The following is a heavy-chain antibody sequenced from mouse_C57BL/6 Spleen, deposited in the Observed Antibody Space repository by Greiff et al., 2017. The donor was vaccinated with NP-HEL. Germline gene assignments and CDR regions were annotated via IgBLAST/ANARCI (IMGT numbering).Heavy chain of an antibody. CDR2: INPSTGGT. Sequence: EVQLKESGPELVKPGASVKISCKASGYSFTGYYMNWVKQSPEKSLEWIGEINPSTGGTTYNQKFKAKATLTVDKSSSTAYMQLKSLTSEDSAVYYCARIFDYWGQGTTLTVSS. CDR1: GYSFTGYY. CDR3: ARIFDY. J-gene: IGHJ2*01. V-gene: IGHV1-42*01.